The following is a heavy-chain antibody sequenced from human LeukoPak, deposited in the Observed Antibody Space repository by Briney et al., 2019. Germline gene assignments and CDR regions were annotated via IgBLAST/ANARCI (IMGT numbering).Heavy chain of an antibody. Sequence: GGSLRLSCAASGFTFSNYGMHWVRQAPGKGLEGVTFIRYDGSIKYYADSVKGRFTISRDNSKNTLYLQMNSLRAEDTAVYYCAKDLHCSSTSCYGQDYYYYMDVWGKGTTVTVSS. CDR2: IRYDGSIK. D-gene: IGHD2-2*01. CDR3: AKDLHCSSTSCYGQDYYYYMDV. V-gene: IGHV3-30*02. J-gene: IGHJ6*03. CDR1: GFTFSNYG.